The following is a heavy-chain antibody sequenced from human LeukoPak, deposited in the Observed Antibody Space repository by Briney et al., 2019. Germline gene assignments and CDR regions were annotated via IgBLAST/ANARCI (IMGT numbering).Heavy chain of an antibody. J-gene: IGHJ5*02. CDR3: ARSPLRRSDP. D-gene: IGHD1-14*01. CDR1: GFTFSTYW. Sequence: GGSRRLSCAASGFTFSTYWMSWVRQAPGKGLEWVADIKEDGSQKHYVDSVKGRFTISRDNAKSSLYLQMNNLRAEDTAVYYCARSPLRRSDPWGQGTLVIVSS. V-gene: IGHV3-7*01. CDR2: IKEDGSQK.